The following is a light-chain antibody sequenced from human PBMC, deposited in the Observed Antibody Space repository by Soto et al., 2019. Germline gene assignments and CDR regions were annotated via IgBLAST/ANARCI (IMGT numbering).Light chain of an antibody. CDR3: QQYGGSPQT. J-gene: IGKJ1*01. CDR1: QSVSNNY. V-gene: IGKV3-20*01. Sequence: EIVLTQSPGTLSLSPGERATLSCTASQSVSNNYLAWYQHKPGQAPRLLIYGASSRATGIPDRFSGSGSGTDFTLTISRLEPEDFAVYYCQQYGGSPQTFGQGTKVDI. CDR2: GAS.